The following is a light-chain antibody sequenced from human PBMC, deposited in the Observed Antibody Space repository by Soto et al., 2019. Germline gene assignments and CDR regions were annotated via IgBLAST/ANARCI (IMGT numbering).Light chain of an antibody. Sequence: DIQMTQSPSSLSASVGDRVTITCRASQTISTYLNWYQQNPGKAPKLLIYAASNLQNGVPSRFSGSGSGTDFTITISSLQPEDFATYYCQKSSSIPYTFGQGTKLEIK. CDR3: QKSSSIPYT. CDR2: AAS. CDR1: QTISTY. V-gene: IGKV1-39*01. J-gene: IGKJ2*01.